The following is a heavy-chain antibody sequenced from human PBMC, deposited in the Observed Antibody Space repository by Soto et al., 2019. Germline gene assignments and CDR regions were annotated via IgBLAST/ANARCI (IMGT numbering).Heavy chain of an antibody. J-gene: IGHJ6*02. CDR2: ISAYNGNT. CDR3: ARASPDTAMPYYYYGMDV. CDR1: GYTFTSYG. V-gene: IGHV1-18*01. Sequence: GESLMISCKASGYTFTSYGISWVRQAPGQGLEWMGWISAYNGNTNYAQKLQGRVTMTTDTSTSTAYMELRSLRSDDTAVYYCARASPDTAMPYYYYGMDVWGQGTTVTVSS. D-gene: IGHD5-18*01.